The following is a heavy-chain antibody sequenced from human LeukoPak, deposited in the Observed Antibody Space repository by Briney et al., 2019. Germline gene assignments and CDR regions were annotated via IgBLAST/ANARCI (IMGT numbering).Heavy chain of an antibody. CDR1: GFTFSSYS. J-gene: IGHJ6*04. D-gene: IGHD3-10*02. CDR2: ISSSSSYI. Sequence: GGSLRLSCAASGFTFSSYSMNWVRQAPGKGLEWVSSISSSSSYIYYADSVKGRFTISRDNAKNSLYLQMNSLRAEDTAVYYCAELGITMVGGVWGKGTTVTISS. V-gene: IGHV3-21*01. CDR3: AELGITMVGGV.